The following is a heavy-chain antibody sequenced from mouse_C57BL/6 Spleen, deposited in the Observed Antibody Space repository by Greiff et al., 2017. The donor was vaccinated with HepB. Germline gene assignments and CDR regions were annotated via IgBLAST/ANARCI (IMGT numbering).Heavy chain of an antibody. CDR1: GFTFSDYG. CDR3: ARDGYYDYAVYY. J-gene: IGHJ4*01. Sequence: EVKVVESGGGLVKPGGSLKLSCAASGFTFSDYGMHWVRQAPEKGLEWVAYISSGSSTIYYADTVKGRFTISRDNAKNTLFLQMTSLRSEDTAMYYCARDGYYDYAVYYWGQGASVTVSS. V-gene: IGHV5-17*01. D-gene: IGHD2-3*01. CDR2: ISSGSSTI.